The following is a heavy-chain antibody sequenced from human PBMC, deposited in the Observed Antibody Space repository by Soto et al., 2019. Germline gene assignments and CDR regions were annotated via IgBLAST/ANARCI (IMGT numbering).Heavy chain of an antibody. Sequence: PSETLSLTCAVYGGSFSGYYWSWIRQPPGKGLEWIGEINHSGSTNYNPSLKSRVTISVDTSKNQFSLKLSSVTAADTAVYYCARGGYYYGSGSYYTPCFDYWGQGTLVTVSS. CDR3: ARGGYYYGSGSYYTPCFDY. D-gene: IGHD3-10*01. CDR2: INHSGST. CDR1: GGSFSGYY. V-gene: IGHV4-34*01. J-gene: IGHJ4*02.